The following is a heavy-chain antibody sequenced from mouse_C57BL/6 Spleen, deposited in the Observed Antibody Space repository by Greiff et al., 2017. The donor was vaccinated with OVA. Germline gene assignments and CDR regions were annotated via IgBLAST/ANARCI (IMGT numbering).Heavy chain of an antibody. CDR2: INPNYGTT. CDR1: GYSFTDYN. J-gene: IGHJ3*01. V-gene: IGHV1-39*01. Sequence: VQLQQSGPELVKPGASVKISCKASGYSFTDYNMNWVKQSNGKSLEWIGVINPNYGTTSYNQQFKGKATLTVDQSSSTAYMQLDSLTSEDSAVDYGAREELYMFSAYWGQGTLVTVSA. D-gene: IGHD1-3*01. CDR3: AREELYMFSAY.